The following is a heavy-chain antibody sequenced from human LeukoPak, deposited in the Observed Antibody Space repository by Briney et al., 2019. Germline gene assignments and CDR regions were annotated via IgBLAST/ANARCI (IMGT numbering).Heavy chain of an antibody. J-gene: IGHJ4*02. CDR1: GFTFSSYA. V-gene: IGHV3-30-3*01. CDR2: ISYDGSNK. Sequence: GGSLRLSCAASGFTFSSYAMHWVRQAPGKGLEWVAVISYDGSNKYYADSVKGRFTISRDNSKNTLYLQMNSLRAEDTAVYYCASHSSYYDFWSGYRSLVYWGQGTLVTVSS. CDR3: ASHSSYYDFWSGYRSLVY. D-gene: IGHD3-3*01.